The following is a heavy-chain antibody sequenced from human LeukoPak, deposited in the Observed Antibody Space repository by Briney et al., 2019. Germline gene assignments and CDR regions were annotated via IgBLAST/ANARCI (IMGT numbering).Heavy chain of an antibody. CDR3: ARAHGNQVYYNSIDP. D-gene: IGHD1-1*01. CDR1: GGSISSYY. V-gene: IGHV4-4*07. Sequence: PSETLSLTCTVSGGSISSYYWSWIRQPAGKGLEWIGRIYTSGSTNYNPSLKSRVTISVDTSKNQFSLKLSSVTAADTAVYYCARAHGNQVYYNSIDPWGQGTLVTVSS. J-gene: IGHJ5*02. CDR2: IYTSGST.